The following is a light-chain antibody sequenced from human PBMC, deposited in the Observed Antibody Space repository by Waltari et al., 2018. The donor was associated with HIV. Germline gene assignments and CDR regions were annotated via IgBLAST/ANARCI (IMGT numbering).Light chain of an antibody. J-gene: IGLJ2*01. Sequence: QSVLTQPASVSGSPGQSITISCTGTSSDIGGYHYVSWYQQHPGKAPKLLIYEVSNRPSGVSDRFSGSRSGNTASLTISGLQAEDEADYFCSSYVGSSIFVVFGGGTKLTVL. CDR1: SSDIGGYHY. CDR3: SSYVGSSIFVV. V-gene: IGLV2-14*01. CDR2: EVS.